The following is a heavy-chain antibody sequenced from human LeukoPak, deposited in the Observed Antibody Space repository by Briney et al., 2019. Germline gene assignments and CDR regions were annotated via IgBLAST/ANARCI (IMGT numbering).Heavy chain of an antibody. CDR3: ARTRDNYYYMDV. D-gene: IGHD2-2*01. Sequence: GASVKVFCKASGYTFTSYLIHWVRQAPGQRLEWMGWINVGNDNTKYSQNFQGRVTITRDTSASTAYMELSSLRSEDTAVYYCARTRDNYYYMDVWGKGTTVTVSS. J-gene: IGHJ6*03. CDR2: INVGNDNT. CDR1: GYTFTSYL. V-gene: IGHV1-3*01.